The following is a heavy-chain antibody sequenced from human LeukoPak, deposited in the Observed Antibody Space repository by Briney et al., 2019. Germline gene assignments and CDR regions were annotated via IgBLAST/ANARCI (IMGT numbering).Heavy chain of an antibody. Sequence: GGSLRLSCAASGFTFTSYSMNWVRQAPGKGLEWVSTISGGGGSTYYADSVKGRFTISRDNSKNTLYLQVNSLRAEDTAVYYCARGSTYYDSSGQVPFDYWGQGTLVTVSS. D-gene: IGHD3-22*01. V-gene: IGHV3-23*01. CDR1: GFTFTSYS. CDR2: ISGGGGST. J-gene: IGHJ4*02. CDR3: ARGSTYYDSSGQVPFDY.